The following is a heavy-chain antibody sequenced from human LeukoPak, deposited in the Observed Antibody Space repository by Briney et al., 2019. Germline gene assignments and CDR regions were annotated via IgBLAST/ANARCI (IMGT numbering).Heavy chain of an antibody. V-gene: IGHV3-7*01. CDR3: ARDLGSYTSGWYMGFDY. CDR2: IKQDGSEK. CDR1: GFTFSNYW. Sequence: QSGGSLRLSCAASGFTFSNYWMSWVRQAPGKGLEWVANIKQDGSEKYYVDSVKGRFTISRDNAKNSLYLQVNSLRAEDTAIYYCARDLGSYTSGWYMGFDYWGQGTLVTVSS. D-gene: IGHD6-19*01. J-gene: IGHJ4*02.